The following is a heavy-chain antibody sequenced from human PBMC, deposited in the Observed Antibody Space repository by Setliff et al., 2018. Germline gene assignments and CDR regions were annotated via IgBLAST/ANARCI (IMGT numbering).Heavy chain of an antibody. CDR3: AKESANYYYYMDV. J-gene: IGHJ6*03. Sequence: PGGSLRLSCAASGFTFSSYEMNWVRQAPGKGLEWVAVIWYDGRTKYYADSVKGRFTISRDNSKNTLYLQMNSLRAEDTAVYYCAKESANYYYYMDVWGKGTTVTVSS. CDR2: IWYDGRTK. CDR1: GFTFSSYE. V-gene: IGHV3-33*06.